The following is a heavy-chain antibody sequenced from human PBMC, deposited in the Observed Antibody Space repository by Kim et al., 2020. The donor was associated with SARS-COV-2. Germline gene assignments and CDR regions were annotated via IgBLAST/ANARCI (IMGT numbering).Heavy chain of an antibody. D-gene: IGHD6-13*01. CDR1: GYIFTSYD. V-gene: IGHV1-8*01. Sequence: ASVKVSCKASGYIFTSYDINWVRQATGQGLEWMGWMNPNSGNTGYAQKFQGRVTMTSNTSITTAYMELSSLRSEDTAVYYCARRIAAAGTPIGYWGQGTLVTVSS. CDR3: ARRIAAAGTPIGY. CDR2: MNPNSGNT. J-gene: IGHJ4*02.